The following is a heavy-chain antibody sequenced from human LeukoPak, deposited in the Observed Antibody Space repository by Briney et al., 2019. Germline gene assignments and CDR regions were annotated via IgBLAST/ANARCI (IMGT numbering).Heavy chain of an antibody. CDR1: GFTISSTY. D-gene: IGHD2-15*01. J-gene: IGHJ4*02. Sequence: GGSLRLSCAASGFTISSTYMNWVRQAPGKGLEWVSLIYSGGSTVYADSVKGRFTISRDNSRNTLYLQMNSLRAEDTAVYYCAKCSGGSCYSYFDYWGQGTVVTVSS. V-gene: IGHV3-53*01. CDR2: IYSGGST. CDR3: AKCSGGSCYSYFDY.